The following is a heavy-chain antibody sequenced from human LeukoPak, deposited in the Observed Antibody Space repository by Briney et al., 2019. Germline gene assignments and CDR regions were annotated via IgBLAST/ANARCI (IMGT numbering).Heavy chain of an antibody. CDR3: ARAVGASNGWFDP. Sequence: PGGSLRLSCAASGFTFSSCTMNWVRQAPGKGLEWVSSISSSATYIYYADSVKGRFTISRDNAKNSLYLQMNSLRAEDTAVYYCARAVGASNGWFDPWGQGTLVTVSS. D-gene: IGHD1-26*01. V-gene: IGHV3-21*01. CDR1: GFTFSSCT. J-gene: IGHJ5*02. CDR2: ISSSATYI.